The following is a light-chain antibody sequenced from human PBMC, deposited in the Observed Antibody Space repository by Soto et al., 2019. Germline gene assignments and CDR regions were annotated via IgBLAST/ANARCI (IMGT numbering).Light chain of an antibody. CDR2: AAS. J-gene: IGKJ1*01. Sequence: DIQMTQSPSSLSASVGDRVTITCPASQSISSYLNWYQQKPGKAPKLLIYAASSLQSGVPSRFSGSGSGTDFTLTISSLQPEDFATYYCQQSYSTPWTFGQGTKVEIK. CDR1: QSISSY. V-gene: IGKV1-39*01. CDR3: QQSYSTPWT.